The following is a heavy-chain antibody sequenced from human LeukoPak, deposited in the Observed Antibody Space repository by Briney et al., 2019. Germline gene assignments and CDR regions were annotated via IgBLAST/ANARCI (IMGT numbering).Heavy chain of an antibody. J-gene: IGHJ4*02. D-gene: IGHD6-19*01. CDR1: GFTFSSYW. CDR3: ARDGGIAVAAPFDY. V-gene: IGHV3-74*01. Sequence: GGSLRLSCAASGFTFSSYWMHWVRQAPRKGLVWVSHIKSDGSSTTYADSVKGRFTISRDNAKNTLYLQMNSLRAEDTAVYFCARDGGIAVAAPFDYWGQGTLVTVSS. CDR2: IKSDGSST.